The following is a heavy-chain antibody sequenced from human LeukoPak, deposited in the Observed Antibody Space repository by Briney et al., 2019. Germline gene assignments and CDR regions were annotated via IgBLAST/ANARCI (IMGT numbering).Heavy chain of an antibody. CDR3: ARDKGTAAGRPYYYYYYMDV. CDR2: INPSGGST. CDR1: GYTFTSYY. J-gene: IGHJ6*03. D-gene: IGHD6-13*01. V-gene: IGHV1-46*01. Sequence: ASVKVSCKASGYTFTSYYMHWVRQAPGQGLEWMGIINPSGGSTSYAQKFQGRVTMTRDTSTGTVYMELSSLRSEDTAVYYCARDKGTAAGRPYYYYYYMDVWGKGTTVTVSS.